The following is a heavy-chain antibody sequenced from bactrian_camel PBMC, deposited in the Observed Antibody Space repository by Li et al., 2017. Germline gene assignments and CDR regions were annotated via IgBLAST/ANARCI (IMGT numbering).Heavy chain of an antibody. J-gene: IGHJ4*01. D-gene: IGHD8*01. CDR1: GFPVNGYD. V-gene: IGHV3S40*01. CDR2: ITKNSDRT. CDR3: AAGHWFQCGLTGPPEYPY. Sequence: VQLVESGGGLVRPGGSLTLSCVFSGFPVNGYDMSWVRQAPGKGLEWVSSITKNSDRTYYADSVKGRFVFSQDNAKNSLYLQMNNLKPEDTAMYYCAAGHWFQCGLTGPPEYPYWGQGTQVTVS.